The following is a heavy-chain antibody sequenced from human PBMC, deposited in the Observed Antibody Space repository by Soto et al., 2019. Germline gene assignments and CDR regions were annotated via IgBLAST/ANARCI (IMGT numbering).Heavy chain of an antibody. CDR1: GGTFSSYT. D-gene: IGHD3-10*01. Sequence: QVQLVQSGAEVKKPGSSVKVSCKASGGTFSSYTISWVRQAPGQGLEWMGRIIPILGIANYAQKFQGRVTITADKSTSTAYMELSSLRSEDTAVYYCARVLQPRFGVYGMDVWGQGTTVTVSS. CDR3: ARVLQPRFGVYGMDV. J-gene: IGHJ6*02. CDR2: IIPILGIA. V-gene: IGHV1-69*02.